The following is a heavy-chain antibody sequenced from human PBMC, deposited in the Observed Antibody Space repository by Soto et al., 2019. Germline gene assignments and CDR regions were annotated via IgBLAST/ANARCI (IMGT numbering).Heavy chain of an antibody. CDR3: ARGDCITTDCYYCYAMDV. D-gene: IGHD3-10*01. Sequence: SETLSLTCAVSGGSISSSNWWSWVRQPPGKGLEWIGEIYHSGSTNYNPSLKSRVTISVDKSKNQFSLKLSSVTPEDTAVYYFARGDCITTDCYYCYAMDVWGQGTTVTVSS. V-gene: IGHV4-4*02. J-gene: IGHJ6*02. CDR1: GGSISSSNW. CDR2: IYHSGST.